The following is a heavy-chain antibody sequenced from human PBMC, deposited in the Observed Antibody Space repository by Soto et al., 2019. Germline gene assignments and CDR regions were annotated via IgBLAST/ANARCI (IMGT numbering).Heavy chain of an antibody. D-gene: IGHD1-1*01. CDR3: ARGLRGWNAGYYYYGMDV. V-gene: IGHV4-4*02. CDR1: GGSISSSNW. CDR2: LYHSGST. Sequence: QVQLQESGPGLVKPSGTLSLTCAVSGGSISSSNWWSWVRQPPGKGLEWIGELYHSGSTNYNPSLQSRVTISVDKSKNQFSLKLSSVTAADTAVYYCARGLRGWNAGYYYYGMDVWGQGTTVTVSS. J-gene: IGHJ6*02.